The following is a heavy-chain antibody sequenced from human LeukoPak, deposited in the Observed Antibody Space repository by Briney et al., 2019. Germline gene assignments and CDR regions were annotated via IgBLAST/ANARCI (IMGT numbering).Heavy chain of an antibody. D-gene: IGHD4-11*01. V-gene: IGHV1-46*01. CDR2: ITPSGGDA. CDR3: ARDLTVTTRVPYW. Sequence: ASVKVSCKASGYIFTNHYIHWVRQAPGQGLEWMGMITPSGGDATYAQKFQGRVAMTRDMSTTTVYMQLSSLRSEDTAVYYCARDLTVTTRVPYWWGQGTLVTVSS. CDR1: GYIFTNHY. J-gene: IGHJ4*02.